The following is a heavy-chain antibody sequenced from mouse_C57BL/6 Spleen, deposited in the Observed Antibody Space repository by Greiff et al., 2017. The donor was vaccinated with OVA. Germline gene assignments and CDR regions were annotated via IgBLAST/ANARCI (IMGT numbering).Heavy chain of an antibody. Sequence: VQLQQSGPELVKPGASVKMSCKASGYTFTDYNMHWVKQSHGKSLEWIGYINPNNGGTSYNQKFKGKATLTVNKSSSTAYMELRSLTSEDSAVYYCAKLGGRGDYFDYWGQGTTLTVSS. CDR2: INPNNGGT. V-gene: IGHV1-22*01. CDR3: AKLGGRGDYFDY. D-gene: IGHD1-1*01. J-gene: IGHJ2*01. CDR1: GYTFTDYN.